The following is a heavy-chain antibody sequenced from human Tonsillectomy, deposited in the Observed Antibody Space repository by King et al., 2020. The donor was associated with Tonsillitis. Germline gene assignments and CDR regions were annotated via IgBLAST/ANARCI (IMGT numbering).Heavy chain of an antibody. V-gene: IGHV4-39*01. CDR3: ARVCGPMVGPCNWCDS. CDR2: IYSNGNT. J-gene: IGHJ5*01. D-gene: IGHD1-26*01. CDR1: GGFISSDIHY. Sequence: QLQESGPGLVKTSETLSLICTVSGGFISSDIHYWGWIRQPPGKGLEWIASIYSNGNTYYNPSLKSRVSISVDTSNNQFSLKVTSVTAADTAMYYCARVCGPMVGPCNWCDSGGRGTLVTVSS.